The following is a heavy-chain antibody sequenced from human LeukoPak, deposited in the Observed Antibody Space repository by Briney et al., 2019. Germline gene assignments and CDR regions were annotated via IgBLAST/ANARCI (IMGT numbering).Heavy chain of an antibody. V-gene: IGHV3-23*01. CDR2: ISGSGGST. Sequence: GGSLRLSCAASGFTFSSYAMSWVRQAPGKGLGWVSAISGSGGSTYYADSVKGRFTISRDNSKNTLYLQMNSLRAEDTAVYYCAKEGTVRYLDWLPWAYWGQGTLVTVSS. D-gene: IGHD3-9*01. J-gene: IGHJ4*02. CDR3: AKEGTVRYLDWLPWAY. CDR1: GFTFSSYA.